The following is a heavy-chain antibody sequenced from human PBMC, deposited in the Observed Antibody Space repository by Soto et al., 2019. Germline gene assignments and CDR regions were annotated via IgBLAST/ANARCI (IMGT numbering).Heavy chain of an antibody. Sequence: ASVKVSCKASGYTFTSYDINWVRQATGQGLEWMGWMNPNSGKANYAQKFQGRVTITRDDSTSTAYMELSSLRSEDTAVYYCARDMVYDSSGYYFGVQASSYGMDVWGQGTTVTVSS. J-gene: IGHJ6*02. CDR3: ARDMVYDSSGYYFGVQASSYGMDV. D-gene: IGHD3-22*01. V-gene: IGHV1-8*01. CDR1: GYTFTSYD. CDR2: MNPNSGKA.